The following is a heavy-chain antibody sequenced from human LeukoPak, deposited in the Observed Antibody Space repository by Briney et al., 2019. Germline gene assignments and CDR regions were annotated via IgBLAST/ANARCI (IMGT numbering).Heavy chain of an antibody. CDR3: ASISDLLFYFDS. J-gene: IGHJ4*02. V-gene: IGHV3-66*01. Sequence: GGSLRLSCTASGFTVRSNYMSWVRQAPGKGLEWVSLIYTGGNTNYADSVKGRFTLSRDNSKNTVYLQMNSLRVEDTAMYYCASISDLLFYFDSWGQGTLVTVSS. CDR2: IYTGGNT. CDR1: GFTVRSNY.